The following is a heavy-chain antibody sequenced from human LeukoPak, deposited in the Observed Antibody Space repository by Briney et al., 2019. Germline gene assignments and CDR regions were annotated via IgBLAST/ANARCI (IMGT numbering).Heavy chain of an antibody. J-gene: IGHJ4*02. CDR3: ATSQSSVAGIVGD. CDR2: ISGSGSNK. CDR1: GFTFSDYF. Sequence: PGGSLRLSCAASGFTFSDYFMTWIRQAPGKGLEWLSYISGSGSNKYYADSVKGRFTISRDNAKNSLYLQMNSLRVEDTAVYYCATSQSSVAGIVGDWGQGTLVTVSS. V-gene: IGHV3-11*04. D-gene: IGHD6-19*01.